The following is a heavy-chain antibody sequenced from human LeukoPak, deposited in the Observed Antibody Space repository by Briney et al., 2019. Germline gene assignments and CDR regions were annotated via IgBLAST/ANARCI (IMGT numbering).Heavy chain of an antibody. Sequence: SETLSLTCTVSGGSISSYYWSWIRQPPGKGLEWIGYIYYSGSTNYNPSLKSRVTISVDTSKNQFSLKLSSVTAADTAVYYCAKRPMVRGVFPFDYWGQGTLVTVSS. CDR2: IYYSGST. D-gene: IGHD3-10*01. CDR1: GGSISSYY. CDR3: AKRPMVRGVFPFDY. V-gene: IGHV4-59*12. J-gene: IGHJ4*02.